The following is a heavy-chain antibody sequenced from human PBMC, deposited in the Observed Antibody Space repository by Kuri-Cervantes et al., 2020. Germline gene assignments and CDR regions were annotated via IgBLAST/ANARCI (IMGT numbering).Heavy chain of an antibody. Sequence: GESLKISCAASGFSFDDYAMHWVRQAPGKGLEWVAVISYDGSNKYYADSVKGRFTISRDNSKNTLYLQMNSLRAEDTAVYYCAKVHSSGWYFAGMDVWGQGTTVTVSS. CDR3: AKVHSSGWYFAGMDV. J-gene: IGHJ6*02. CDR2: ISYDGSNK. V-gene: IGHV3-30*18. CDR1: GFSFDDYA. D-gene: IGHD6-19*01.